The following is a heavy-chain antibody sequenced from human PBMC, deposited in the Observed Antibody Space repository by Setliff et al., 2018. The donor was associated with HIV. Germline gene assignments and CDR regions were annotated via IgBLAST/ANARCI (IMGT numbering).Heavy chain of an antibody. Sequence: ASVKVSCKASGYIFSVYLMHWVRQAPGQGLEWMGWINPNSGDTKYAQEFQGRVTMTRDTSISTAYMELNSLRSDDTAVYYCARVRLGYNDSETTLYLQMSSLKIEDTAVYYCTTQWAGNWFDPWGQGTLVTVSS. CDR1: GYIFSVYL. CDR2: INPNSGDT. V-gene: IGHV1-2*02. D-gene: IGHD6-25*01. CDR3: ARVRLGYNDSETTLYLQMSSLKIEDTAVYYCTTQWAGNWFDP. J-gene: IGHJ5*02.